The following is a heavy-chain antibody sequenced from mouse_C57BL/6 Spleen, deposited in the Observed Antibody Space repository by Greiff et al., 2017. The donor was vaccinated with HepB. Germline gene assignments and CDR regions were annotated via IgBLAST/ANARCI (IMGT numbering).Heavy chain of an antibody. J-gene: IGHJ2*01. CDR2: IYPGDGDT. CDR1: GYAFSSSW. CDR3: ARGGQENYFDY. V-gene: IGHV1-82*01. D-gene: IGHD3-3*01. Sequence: QVQLKESGPELVKPGASVKISCKASGYAFSSSWMNWVKQRPGKGLEWIGRIYPGDGDTNYNGKFKGKATLTADKSSSTAYMQLSSLTSEDSAVYFCARGGQENYFDYWGQGTTLTVSS.